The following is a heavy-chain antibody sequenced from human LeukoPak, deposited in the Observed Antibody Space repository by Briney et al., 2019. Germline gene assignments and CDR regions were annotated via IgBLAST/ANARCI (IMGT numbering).Heavy chain of an antibody. CDR2: VSNGGGST. J-gene: IGHJ6*02. CDR3: AKSPVPYYYGMDV. V-gene: IGHV3-23*01. CDR1: GFTFSSYA. Sequence: GGSLRLSCAASGFTFSSYAMSWVRQAPGKGLEWVSAVSNGGGSTYYADSVKGRFTISRDNSKNTLFLQINSLRAEDTAVYYCAKSPVPYYYGMDVWGQGTTVTVSS. D-gene: IGHD6-6*01.